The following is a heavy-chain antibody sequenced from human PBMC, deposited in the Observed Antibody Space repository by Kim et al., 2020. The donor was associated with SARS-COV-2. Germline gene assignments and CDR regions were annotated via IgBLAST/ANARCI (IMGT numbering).Heavy chain of an antibody. CDR2: ITCDGSST. Sequence: GGSLRLSCAASGFTFSSCAMRWVRQAPGKGLEWVSAITCDGSSTYYADSVKGRFTISRDNSKNTLYLQMNSLRAEDTAVYYCANTRYGHYFYCMDLWRQETTVTVPS. J-gene: IGHJ6*02. CDR1: GFTFSSCA. D-gene: IGHD3-9*01. V-gene: IGHV3-23*01. CDR3: ANTRYGHYFYCMDL.